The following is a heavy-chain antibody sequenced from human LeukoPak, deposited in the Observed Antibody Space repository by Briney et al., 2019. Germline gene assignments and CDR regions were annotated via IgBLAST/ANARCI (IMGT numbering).Heavy chain of an antibody. CDR2: INSDGSST. CDR3: ARGLSGYASSLGY. V-gene: IGHV3-74*01. J-gene: IGHJ4*02. CDR1: GFTFSSYS. Sequence: RPGGSLRLSCAASGFTFSSYSMNWVRQAPGKGLVWVSRINSDGSSTSYADSVRGRFSISRDNAKNTLYLQMNSLRAEDTAVYYCARGLSGYASSLGYWGQGTLVTVSA. D-gene: IGHD6-6*01.